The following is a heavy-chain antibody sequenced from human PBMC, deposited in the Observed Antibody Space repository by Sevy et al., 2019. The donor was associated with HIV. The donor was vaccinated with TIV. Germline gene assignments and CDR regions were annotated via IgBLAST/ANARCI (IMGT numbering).Heavy chain of an antibody. V-gene: IGHV3-48*01. CDR3: ARGFNVVVPADFDY. CDR1: GFTFSSYS. CDR2: ISSSSSTI. D-gene: IGHD2-2*01. J-gene: IGHJ4*02. Sequence: GESLRLSCAASGFTFSSYSMNWVRQAPGKGLEWVSYISSSSSTIYYADSVKGRFTISRDNAKNSLYLQMNSLRAEDTAVYYCARGFNVVVPADFDYWGQGTLVTVSS.